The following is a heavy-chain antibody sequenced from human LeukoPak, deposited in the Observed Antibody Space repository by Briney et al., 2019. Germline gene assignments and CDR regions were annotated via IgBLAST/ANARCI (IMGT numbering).Heavy chain of an antibody. Sequence: SETLSLTCTVSSGSINSYYWSWIRQPPGKGLEWIGYIYYSGSTNYNPSLKSRVTISVDTSKNQFSLKLSSVTAADTAVYYCATRNYYYYYMDVWGKGTTVTVSS. CDR2: IYYSGST. CDR3: ATRNYYYYYMDV. J-gene: IGHJ6*03. V-gene: IGHV4-59*01. CDR1: SGSINSYY.